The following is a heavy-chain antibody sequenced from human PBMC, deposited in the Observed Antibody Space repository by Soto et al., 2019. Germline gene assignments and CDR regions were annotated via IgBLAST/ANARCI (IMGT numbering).Heavy chain of an antibody. CDR3: AILSN. CDR1: GFTVSSNY. V-gene: IGHV3-53*01. Sequence: GGSLRLSCAASGFTVSSNYMNWVHQAPGKGLEWLSIIYSDGTTYYADSVKGRFTISRDNFKNTLYLQMNNLRAEDTAVYYCAILSNWGQGTLVTVSS. D-gene: IGHD6-6*01. J-gene: IGHJ4*02. CDR2: IYSDGTT.